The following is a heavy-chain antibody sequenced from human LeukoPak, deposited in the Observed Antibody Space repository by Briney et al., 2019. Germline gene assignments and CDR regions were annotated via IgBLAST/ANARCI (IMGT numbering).Heavy chain of an antibody. V-gene: IGHV4-30-2*01. CDR3: AREDTGGLDY. CDR2: IYHSGST. J-gene: IGHJ4*02. CDR1: GGSISSGGYY. Sequence: SQTLSLTCTVSGGSISSGGYYWSWIRQPPGKGLEWIGYIYHSGSTYYNPSLKSRVTISVDTSKNQFSLKLISVTAADTAVYYCAREDTGGLDYWGQGILVTVSP. D-gene: IGHD2-8*02.